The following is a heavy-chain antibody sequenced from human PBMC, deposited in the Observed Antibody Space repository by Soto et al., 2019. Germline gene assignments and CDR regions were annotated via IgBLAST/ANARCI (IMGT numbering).Heavy chain of an antibody. CDR2: ISSSGSTI. CDR3: ARYYYDSSGYYLNWFDP. Sequence: GGSLRLSCAASGFTFSSYEMNWVRQAPGKGLEWVSYISSSGSTIYYADSVKGRFTISRDNAKNSLYLQMNSLRAEDTAVYYCARYYYDSSGYYLNWFDPWGEGTMVTV. V-gene: IGHV3-48*03. CDR1: GFTFSSYE. J-gene: IGHJ5*02. D-gene: IGHD3-22*01.